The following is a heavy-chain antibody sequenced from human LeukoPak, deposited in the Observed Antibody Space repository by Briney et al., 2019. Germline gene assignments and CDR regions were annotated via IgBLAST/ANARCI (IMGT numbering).Heavy chain of an antibody. CDR3: ASGLTGYPDYYFDY. Sequence: KPSETLSLTCTVSGGSTSSSSYYWGWIRQPPGKGLEWIGSIYYSGSTYYNPSLKSRVTISVDTSKNQFSLKLSSVTAADTAVYYCASGLTGYPDYYFDYWGQGTLVTVSS. V-gene: IGHV4-39*01. D-gene: IGHD3-9*01. J-gene: IGHJ4*02. CDR1: GGSTSSSSYY. CDR2: IYYSGST.